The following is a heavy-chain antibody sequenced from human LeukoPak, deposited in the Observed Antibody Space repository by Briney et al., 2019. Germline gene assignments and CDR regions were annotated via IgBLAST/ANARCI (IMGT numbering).Heavy chain of an antibody. V-gene: IGHV3-30*04. Sequence: GGSLRLSCAASGFTFNTYVMHWVRQAPGKGLEWVTFISYDGTNKYYADSVKGRFIISRDNSKNTLFLQMNSLRPEDTAVYYCARDRYAVTTPPKPLDYWGQGTLVTVSS. CDR1: GFTFNTYV. D-gene: IGHD4-17*01. CDR3: ARDRYAVTTPPKPLDY. CDR2: ISYDGTNK. J-gene: IGHJ4*02.